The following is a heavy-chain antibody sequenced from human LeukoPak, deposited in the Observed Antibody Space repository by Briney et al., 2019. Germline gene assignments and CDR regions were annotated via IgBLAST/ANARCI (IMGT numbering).Heavy chain of an antibody. Sequence: GGSLRLSCAASGFTFSSYAMHWVRQAPGKGLEWVAVISYDGSNKYYADSVKGRFTISRDNSKNTLYLQMNSLRAEDTAVYYCARSSGRMTSPLGGYWGQVTLVTVSS. D-gene: IGHD6-19*01. CDR1: GFTFSSYA. V-gene: IGHV3-30-3*01. J-gene: IGHJ4*02. CDR2: ISYDGSNK. CDR3: ARSSGRMTSPLGGY.